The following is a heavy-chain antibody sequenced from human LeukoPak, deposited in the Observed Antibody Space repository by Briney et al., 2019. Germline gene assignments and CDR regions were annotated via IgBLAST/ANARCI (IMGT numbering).Heavy chain of an antibody. D-gene: IGHD3-9*01. CDR3: ARRRTPVHRYFDS. Sequence: PSETLSLTCAVSGYSISSGYYWGWIRQPPGKGLEWIGSIYHSGSTYYNPSLKSRVTISVDTSKNQFSLKLSSVTAADTAVYYCARRRTPVHRYFDSWGQGTLVTVSS. CDR1: GYSISSGYY. V-gene: IGHV4-38-2*01. J-gene: IGHJ4*02. CDR2: IYHSGST.